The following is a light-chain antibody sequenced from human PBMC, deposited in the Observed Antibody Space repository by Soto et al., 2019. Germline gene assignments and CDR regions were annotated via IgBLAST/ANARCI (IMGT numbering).Light chain of an antibody. Sequence: EIVLTQSPGTLSLSPGERATLSCRASQSVSSSYLAWYQQKPGQAPRLLIYGASSRATGIPDRFSGSGSGTDFTLTISRLEPEDFAVYYCQQRSNWPPEVTFGPGTKVDIK. CDR1: QSVSSSY. CDR3: QQRSNWPPEVT. CDR2: GAS. V-gene: IGKV3D-20*02. J-gene: IGKJ3*01.